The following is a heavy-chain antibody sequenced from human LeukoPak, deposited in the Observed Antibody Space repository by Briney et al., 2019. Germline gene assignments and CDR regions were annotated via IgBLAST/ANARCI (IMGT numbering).Heavy chain of an antibody. CDR1: GFTFSNAW. D-gene: IGHD1-26*01. Sequence: GGSLRLSCAASGFTFSNAWMSWVRQAPGKGLEWVGRIKSKNDGGTTDYAAPVKGRFTISRDDSKNTLDLQMNSLKTEDTAVYYCTTDQPAYYSGSFLGAFDYWGQGTLVTVSS. CDR3: TTDQPAYYSGSFLGAFDY. J-gene: IGHJ4*02. V-gene: IGHV3-15*01. CDR2: IKSKNDGGTT.